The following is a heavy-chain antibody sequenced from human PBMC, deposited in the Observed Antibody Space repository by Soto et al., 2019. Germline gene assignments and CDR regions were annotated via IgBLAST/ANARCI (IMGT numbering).Heavy chain of an antibody. CDR1: AGTFVNYA. CDR2: ITPMLGTT. D-gene: IGHD1-20*01. V-gene: IGHV1-69*11. CDR3: ARVALSGILLGGLDS. J-gene: IGHJ4*02. Sequence: QVQLVQSGAEVKKPGSSVKVSCKASAGTFVNYAITWVRQAPGQGLEMMGTITPMLGTTYIAQKFNGRVTFTADESTSTAFMELSGLISQDTAVYYCARVALSGILLGGLDSWGQGTLVTVSS.